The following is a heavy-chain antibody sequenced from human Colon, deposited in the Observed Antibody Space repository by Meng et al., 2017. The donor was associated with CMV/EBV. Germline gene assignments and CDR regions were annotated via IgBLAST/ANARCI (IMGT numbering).Heavy chain of an antibody. CDR3: TRWGNDMRSWFAP. D-gene: IGHD3-16*01. Sequence: GGSLRLSCEASGFIISSSYLAWVRQAPGKGLEWVSVISNSGMTDYAESVRGRFAISRDTSKNTIFLQMDKLRPEGTAVYYCTRWGNDMRSWFAPWGQGTLVTVSS. V-gene: IGHV3-66*02. J-gene: IGHJ5*02. CDR1: GFIISSSY. CDR2: ISNSGMT.